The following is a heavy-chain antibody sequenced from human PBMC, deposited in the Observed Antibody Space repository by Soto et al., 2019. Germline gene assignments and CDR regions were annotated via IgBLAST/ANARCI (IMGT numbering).Heavy chain of an antibody. D-gene: IGHD6-13*01. CDR1: GGSISSSSYY. CDR3: ARPQLNGWFDP. CDR2: IYYSGST. V-gene: IGHV4-39*01. J-gene: IGHJ5*02. Sequence: LSLTCTVSGGSISSSSYYWGWIRQPPGKGLEWIGSIYYSGSTYYNPSLKSRVTISVDTSKNQFSLKLSSVTAADTAVYYCARPQLNGWFDPWGQGTLVTVSS.